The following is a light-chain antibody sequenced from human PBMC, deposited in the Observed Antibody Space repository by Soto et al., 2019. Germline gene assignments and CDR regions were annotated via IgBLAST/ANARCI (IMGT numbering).Light chain of an antibody. J-gene: IGKJ2*01. CDR2: KVS. CDR3: MQGTHWPSYT. CDR1: QSLVYSDGNAY. V-gene: IGKV2-30*01. Sequence: DVVMTPSPLSLPVTLGQPASISCRSSQSLVYSDGNAYLNWFHQRPGQSPRRLIYKVSYRDSGVPDRFSRSGSGTDFTLKIRRVEAVDVGVYYCMQGTHWPSYTFGQGTKLEIK.